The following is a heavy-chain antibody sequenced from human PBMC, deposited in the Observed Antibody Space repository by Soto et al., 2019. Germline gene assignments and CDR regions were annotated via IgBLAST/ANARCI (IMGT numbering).Heavy chain of an antibody. D-gene: IGHD1-1*01. V-gene: IGHV1-2*04. CDR1: GYTFTGYY. Sequence: ASVKVSCKASGYTFTGYYMHWVRQAPGQGLEWMGWINPNSGGTNYAQKFQGWVTMTRDTSISTAYMELSRLRSDDTAVYYCARERKGPPVENWHLRPPDFDYWGQGTLVTVSS. CDR2: INPNSGGT. J-gene: IGHJ4*02. CDR3: ARERKGPPVENWHLRPPDFDY.